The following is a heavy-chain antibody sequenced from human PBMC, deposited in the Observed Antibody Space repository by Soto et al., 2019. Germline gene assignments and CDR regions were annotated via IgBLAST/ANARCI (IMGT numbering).Heavy chain of an antibody. CDR1: CGSFSGYY. CDR3: ARVGMAVYYYYGMDV. V-gene: IGHV4-34*01. J-gene: IGHJ6*02. D-gene: IGHD1-20*01. Sequence: SETLSLTFAVYCGSFSGYYWSGIRQPQGKGLEWIGEINHSGSTNYNPSLKSRVTISVDTAKNQFSLKLSSVTAADTAVYYCARVGMAVYYYYGMDVWGQGTTVTVSS. CDR2: INHSGST.